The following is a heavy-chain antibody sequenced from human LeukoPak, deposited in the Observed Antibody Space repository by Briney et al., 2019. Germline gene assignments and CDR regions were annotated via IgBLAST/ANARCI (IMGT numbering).Heavy chain of an antibody. CDR2: IWYDGSNK. J-gene: IGHJ6*02. D-gene: IGHD3-3*01. CDR3: ARVSAIFGNGMDV. V-gene: IGHV3-33*01. Sequence: PGGSLRLSCAASGFTFSSYGMHWVRQAPGKGLEWVAVIWYDGSNKYYADSVKGRFTISRDNSKNTLYLQMNSLRAEDTAVYYCARVSAIFGNGMDVWGQGTTVTVSS. CDR1: GFTFSSYG.